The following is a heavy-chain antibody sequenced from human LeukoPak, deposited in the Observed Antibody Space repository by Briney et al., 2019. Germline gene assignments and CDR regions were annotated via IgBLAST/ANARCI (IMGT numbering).Heavy chain of an antibody. D-gene: IGHD6-19*01. CDR3: ARSIAVAPNGFDP. CDR1: GFTFSDYY. Sequence: GGSLRLSCAASGFTFSDYYMSWIRQAPGKGLEWVSYISSSSSYTNYADSVKGRFTISGDNAKNSLYLQMNSLRAEDTAVYYCARSIAVAPNGFDPWGQGTLVTVSS. CDR2: ISSSSSYT. V-gene: IGHV3-11*03. J-gene: IGHJ5*02.